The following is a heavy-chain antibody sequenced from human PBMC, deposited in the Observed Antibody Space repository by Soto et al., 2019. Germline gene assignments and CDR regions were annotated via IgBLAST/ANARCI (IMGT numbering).Heavy chain of an antibody. Sequence: EVQLVESGGGLVKPGGSLRLSCAASGFTFSNAWMSWVRQAPGKGLEWVGRIKSKTDGGTTDYAAPVKGRFTISRDDSKNTLYLQMNSLKTEDTAVYYCTTEQYSSGWSEYFQHWGQGNLVTVSS. CDR2: IKSKTDGGTT. D-gene: IGHD6-19*01. CDR1: GFTFSNAW. CDR3: TTEQYSSGWSEYFQH. J-gene: IGHJ1*01. V-gene: IGHV3-15*01.